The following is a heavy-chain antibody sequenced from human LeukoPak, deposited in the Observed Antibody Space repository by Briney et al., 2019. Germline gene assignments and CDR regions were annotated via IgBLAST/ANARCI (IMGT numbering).Heavy chain of an antibody. V-gene: IGHV3-23*01. CDR3: AKESLGVVPSATFDY. CDR1: GFTFSSYG. D-gene: IGHD2-2*01. CDR2: ISGSGGST. Sequence: GGSLRLSCAASGFTFSSYGMRWVRQAPGKGLEWVSAISGSGGSTYYADSVKGRFTISRDNSKNTLYLQMHSLRAEDTAVYYCAKESLGVVPSATFDYWGQGTLVTVSS. J-gene: IGHJ4*02.